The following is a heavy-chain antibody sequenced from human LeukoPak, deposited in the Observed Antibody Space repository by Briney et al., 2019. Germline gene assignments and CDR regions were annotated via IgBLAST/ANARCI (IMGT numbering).Heavy chain of an antibody. CDR1: GFTLEDFG. D-gene: IGHD3-22*01. V-gene: IGHV3-20*04. Sequence: GGSLRLSCEASGFTLEDFGMSWVRQVPGKGLEWVAGINRNGDISGHADSVKGRFTISRDNSKNTLYLQMNSLRAEDTAVYYCAKDALYYYDSSGYYPVDYWGQGTLVTVSS. CDR2: INRNGDIS. CDR3: AKDALYYYDSSGYYPVDY. J-gene: IGHJ4*02.